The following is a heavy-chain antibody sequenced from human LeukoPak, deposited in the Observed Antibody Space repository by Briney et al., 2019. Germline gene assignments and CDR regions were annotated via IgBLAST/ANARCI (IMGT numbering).Heavy chain of an antibody. V-gene: IGHV4-34*01. J-gene: IGHJ3*02. CDR2: INHSGST. Sequence: PSETLSLNCAVYGGSFSGYYWSWIRQPPGKGLEWIGEINHSGSTNNNPSLKSRVTISVDTSKNQFSLKLSSVTAADTAVYYCARGRGSTSYLPRAFDIWGQGTMVTVSS. CDR3: ARGRGSTSYLPRAFDI. D-gene: IGHD2-2*01. CDR1: GGSFSGYY.